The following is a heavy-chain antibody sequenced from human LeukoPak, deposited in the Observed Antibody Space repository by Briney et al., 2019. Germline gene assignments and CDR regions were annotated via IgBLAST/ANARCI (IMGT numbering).Heavy chain of an antibody. CDR3: ARAYGSGSCYNY. D-gene: IGHD3-10*01. V-gene: IGHV3-21*01. J-gene: IGHJ4*02. Sequence: GGSLRLSCAASGFTFSSYSMNWVRQAPGKGLEWVSSISSSSSYIYYADSVKSRFTISRDNAKNSLYLQMNSLRAEDTAVYYCARAYGSGSCYNYWGQGTLVTVSS. CDR2: ISSSSSYI. CDR1: GFTFSSYS.